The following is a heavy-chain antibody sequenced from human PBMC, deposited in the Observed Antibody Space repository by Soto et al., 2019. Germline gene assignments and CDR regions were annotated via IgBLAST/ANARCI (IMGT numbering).Heavy chain of an antibody. CDR3: AREVVVAATLLGYYGMDV. CDR1: GGTFSSYA. CDR2: IIPIFGTA. D-gene: IGHD2-15*01. V-gene: IGHV1-69*01. J-gene: IGHJ6*02. Sequence: VQLVQSGAEVKKPGSSVKVSCKASGGTFSSYAISWVRQAPGQGLEWMGGIIPIFGTANYAQKFQGRVTITADESTSTAYMELSSLRSEDTAVYYCAREVVVAATLLGYYGMDVWGQGTTVTVSS.